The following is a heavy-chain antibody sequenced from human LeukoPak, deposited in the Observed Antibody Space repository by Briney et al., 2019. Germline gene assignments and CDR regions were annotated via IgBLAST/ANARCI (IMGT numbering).Heavy chain of an antibody. D-gene: IGHD2-2*01. CDR1: GFTVHSNY. J-gene: IGHJ4*02. CDR2: IDRSGVT. Sequence: PGGSLRLSCAASGFTVHSNYMSWVRQAPGKGLEWVSVIDRSGVTHYADSVKGRFTISRDNSKNTLYLQMNSLRAEDTAVYYCAKGALVVPVFGYWGQGTLVTVSS. V-gene: IGHV3-53*01. CDR3: AKGALVVPVFGY.